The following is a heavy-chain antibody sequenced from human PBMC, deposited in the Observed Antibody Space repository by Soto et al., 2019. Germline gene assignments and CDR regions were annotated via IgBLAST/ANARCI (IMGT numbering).Heavy chain of an antibody. J-gene: IGHJ4*02. CDR2: ISNSGGNT. D-gene: IGHD7-27*01. CDR3: AKEWGRPLDY. V-gene: IGHV3-23*01. Sequence: EVQLLQSGGGLVQPGGSPRLSCAASGFTFSSYAISWVRQAPGKGLEWVSAISNSGGNTYYADSVMGRFTISRDNSKNTLFLQMNSLRAEDTAIYYCAKEWGRPLDYWGQGTLVTVSS. CDR1: GFTFSSYA.